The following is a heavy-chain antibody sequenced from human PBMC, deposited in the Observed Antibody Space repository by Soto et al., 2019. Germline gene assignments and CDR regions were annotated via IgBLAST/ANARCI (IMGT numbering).Heavy chain of an antibody. V-gene: IGHV3-30*03. D-gene: IGHD2-21*01. J-gene: IGHJ4*02. CDR2: ISRDGGTK. CDR1: GFTVSTYG. CDR3: PRDVASGY. Sequence: QVQLVESGGGVVQPGRSLRLSCAVSGFTVSTYGMHWVRQAPGKGLEWVAVISRDGGTKYYADSVKGRFTISRDNSRNTLFLEMNSLRGDDMAVYYCPRDVASGYWGQGTLVTVSS.